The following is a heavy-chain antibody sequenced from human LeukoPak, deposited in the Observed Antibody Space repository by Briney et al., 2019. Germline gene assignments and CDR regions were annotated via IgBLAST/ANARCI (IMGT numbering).Heavy chain of an antibody. J-gene: IGHJ3*02. V-gene: IGHV4-61*10. D-gene: IGHD2-15*01. CDR3: ARDDGGSGAFDI. Sequence: SETLSLTCTVSGGSISSGSYYWSWIRQPAGKGLEWIGYIYYSGSTNYNPSLKSRITISVDTSKNQFSLKLSSVTAADTAVYYCARDDGGSGAFDIWGQGTMVTVSS. CDR2: IYYSGST. CDR1: GGSISSGSYY.